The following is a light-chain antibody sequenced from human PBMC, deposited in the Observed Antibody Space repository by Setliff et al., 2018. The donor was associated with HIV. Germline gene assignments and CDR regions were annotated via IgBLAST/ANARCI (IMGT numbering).Light chain of an antibody. V-gene: IGLV2-14*03. CDR3: SSYTSSNTYV. Sequence: QSALTQPASVSGSPGQSITISCTGTFSDVGNYNFVSWYQQHPGKAPKLIIYDVSNRPSGVSYRFSASKSGNTASLTISGLQAEDEADYYCSSYTSSNTYVFGTGTKVTVL. CDR1: FSDVGNYNF. CDR2: DVS. J-gene: IGLJ1*01.